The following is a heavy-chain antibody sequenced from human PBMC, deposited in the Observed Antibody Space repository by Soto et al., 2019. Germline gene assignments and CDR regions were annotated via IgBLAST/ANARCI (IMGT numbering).Heavy chain of an antibody. CDR3: ARDLRENYGSDPSDY. Sequence: QVQLVQSGAEVKKPGASVKVSCKASGYTFTFYYMHWVRQAPGQGLEWMGIINPSGGSTSYAPKFQSRGTMTRDTSTRTVYMELRSLRSEDTAVYYCARDLRENYGSDPSDYWGQGPLVTVSS. D-gene: IGHD3-10*01. J-gene: IGHJ4*02. V-gene: IGHV1-46*01. CDR2: INPSGGST. CDR1: GYTFTFYY.